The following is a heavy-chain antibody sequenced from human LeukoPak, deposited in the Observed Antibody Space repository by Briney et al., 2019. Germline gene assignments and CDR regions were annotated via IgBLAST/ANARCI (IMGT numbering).Heavy chain of an antibody. V-gene: IGHV4-59*08. CDR3: ARHSQVSHFDY. CDR1: GGSISNYY. CDR2: IYHTGST. J-gene: IGHJ4*02. Sequence: SETLSLTCTVSGGSISNYYWSWIRQPPGKGLEWIGYIYHTGSTNYNPSLKSRVTISVDTSKNQFSLKLSSVTAADTAVFYCARHSQVSHFDYWGQGTLVT. D-gene: IGHD3-10*01.